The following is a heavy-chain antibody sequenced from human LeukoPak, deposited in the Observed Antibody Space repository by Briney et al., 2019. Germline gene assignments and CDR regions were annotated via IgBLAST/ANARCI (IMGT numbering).Heavy chain of an antibody. D-gene: IGHD4-17*01. CDR2: ISGTSSYI. V-gene: IGHV3-21*01. Sequence: GGSLRLSCKGPRFTFSSYSMNWVRQAPGKGLEWVSSISGTSSYIFYGDSVKGRFTISRDNAKNSLYLQMNSLRAVDTAVYYCARGPYGDSSHNYHFYMDVWGKGTTVTVSS. CDR1: RFTFSSYS. CDR3: ARGPYGDSSHNYHFYMDV. J-gene: IGHJ6*03.